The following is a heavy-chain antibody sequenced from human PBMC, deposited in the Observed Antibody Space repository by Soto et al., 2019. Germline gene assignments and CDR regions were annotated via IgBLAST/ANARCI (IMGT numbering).Heavy chain of an antibody. CDR1: GFTFSSYW. J-gene: IGHJ3*02. V-gene: IGHV3-74*01. Sequence: GGSLRLSCAASGFTFSSYWMHWVRQAPGKGLVWVSRINSDGSSTSYADSVKGRFTISRDNAKNTLYLQMNSLRAEDTAVYYCARAPRALDAFDIWGQGTMVTVSS. CDR3: ARAPRALDAFDI. CDR2: INSDGSST.